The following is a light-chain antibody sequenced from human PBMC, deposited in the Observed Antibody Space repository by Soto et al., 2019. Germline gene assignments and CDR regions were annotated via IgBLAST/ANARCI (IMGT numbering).Light chain of an antibody. CDR3: QQYHNWPPQYT. V-gene: IGKV3-15*01. CDR2: GAS. CDR1: QTVASN. Sequence: EIVMTQSPASLSVSPGDGATVSCRASQTVASNLAWYQQKPGQGPRLLIHGASTRAAGVPARFRGSGSGTDFTLTISSLQSEDFAVYYCQQYHNWPPQYTFGQGTKLQIK. J-gene: IGKJ2*01.